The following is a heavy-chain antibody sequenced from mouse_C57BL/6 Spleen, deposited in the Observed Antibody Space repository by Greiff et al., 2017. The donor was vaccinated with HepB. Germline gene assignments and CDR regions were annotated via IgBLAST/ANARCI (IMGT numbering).Heavy chain of an antibody. V-gene: IGHV14-1*01. Sequence: EVQRVESGAELVRPGASVKLSCTASGFNIKDYYMHWVKQRPEQGLEWIGRIDPEDGDTEYAPKFQGKATMTADTSSNTAYLQLSSLTSEDTAVYYCTRDYGSSYAMDYWGQGTSVTVSS. D-gene: IGHD1-1*01. CDR2: IDPEDGDT. J-gene: IGHJ4*01. CDR1: GFNIKDYY. CDR3: TRDYGSSYAMDY.